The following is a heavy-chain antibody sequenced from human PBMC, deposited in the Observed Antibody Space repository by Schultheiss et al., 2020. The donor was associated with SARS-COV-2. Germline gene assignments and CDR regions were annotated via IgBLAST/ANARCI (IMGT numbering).Heavy chain of an antibody. V-gene: IGHV1-18*01. D-gene: IGHD1-26*01. CDR3: ARGGTWELRLVDY. CDR2: ISAYNGNT. CDR1: GYTFISYG. Sequence: ASVKVSCKASGYTFISYGVGWVRQAPGQGLEWMGWISAYNGNTNYAQKFRGRVTMTTDASTSTAYMELRSLRSEDTAVYYCARGGTWELRLVDYWGQGTLVTVSS. J-gene: IGHJ4*02.